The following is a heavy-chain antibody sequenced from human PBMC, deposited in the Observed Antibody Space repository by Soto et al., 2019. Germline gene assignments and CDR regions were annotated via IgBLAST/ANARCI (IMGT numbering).Heavy chain of an antibody. V-gene: IGHV1-69*06. Sequence: QVQLVQSGAEVKKPGSSVKVSCKASGGTFGTYAISWVRQAPGQGLEWMGGIIPIVGAPNYAQKFQGRVTIAADKSTSTAYMELSSLNSDDTAVFYCARASKSGYDYYYGLDAWGQGTTVTVSS. J-gene: IGHJ6*02. CDR3: ARASKSGYDYYYGLDA. D-gene: IGHD5-12*01. CDR1: GGTFGTYA. CDR2: IIPIVGAP.